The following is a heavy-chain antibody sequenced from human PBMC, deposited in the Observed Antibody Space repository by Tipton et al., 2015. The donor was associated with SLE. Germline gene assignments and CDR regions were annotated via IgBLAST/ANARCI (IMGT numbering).Heavy chain of an antibody. CDR2: INHSGST. CDR1: GGSISSTNYY. J-gene: IGHJ1*01. D-gene: IGHD6-19*01. V-gene: IGHV4-39*02. Sequence: TLSLTCAVSGGSISSTNYYWSWIRQPPGKGLEWIGEINHSGSTNYNPSLKSRVTISVDTSKNHFSLKLSSVTAADTAVYYCARDGSQWLAAYFHHWGQGTLVTVSS. CDR3: ARDGSQWLAAYFHH.